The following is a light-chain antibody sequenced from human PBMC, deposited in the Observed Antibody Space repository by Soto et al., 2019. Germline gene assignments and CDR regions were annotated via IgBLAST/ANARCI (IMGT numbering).Light chain of an antibody. J-gene: IGKJ2*01. Sequence: EIVLTQSPGTLSLSPGERATLSCRASQSVSSSYLAWYQQKPGQAPRLLIYGASSRATGIPDRFSGSGSGTDFTLIISRLEPEDFEVYYCQQYGSSVYTFGQGTKLEIK. V-gene: IGKV3-20*01. CDR1: QSVSSSY. CDR2: GAS. CDR3: QQYGSSVYT.